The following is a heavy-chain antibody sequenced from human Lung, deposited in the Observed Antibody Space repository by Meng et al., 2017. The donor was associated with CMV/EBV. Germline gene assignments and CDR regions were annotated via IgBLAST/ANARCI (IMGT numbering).Heavy chain of an antibody. Sequence: SETLSLTCTVSGGSISSYYWSWIRQPPGKGLEWIGYIYYSGSTNYNPSLKSRVTISVDTSKNQFSLKLSSVTAADTAVYYCASYRSGTPGRFDPWGQGTRVTGAS. J-gene: IGHJ5*02. CDR1: GGSISSYY. CDR2: IYYSGST. D-gene: IGHD1-1*01. CDR3: ASYRSGTPGRFDP. V-gene: IGHV4-59*12.